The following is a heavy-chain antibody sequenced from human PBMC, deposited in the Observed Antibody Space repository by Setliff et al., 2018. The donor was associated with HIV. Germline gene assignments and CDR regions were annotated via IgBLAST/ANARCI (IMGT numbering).Heavy chain of an antibody. D-gene: IGHD2-15*01. CDR1: GYTFSDYD. V-gene: IGHV1-18*01. CDR2: ISGYSGHT. Sequence: ASVKVSCKASGYTFSDYDVAWVRQAPGQGLEWMGWISGYSGHTSYAQKFRDRVTLTTDTSTSTAYLEIKSLTSADTAVYYCARGYCGCGICYSPNWLDPWGQGTLVTVSS. CDR3: ARGYCGCGICYSPNWLDP. J-gene: IGHJ5*02.